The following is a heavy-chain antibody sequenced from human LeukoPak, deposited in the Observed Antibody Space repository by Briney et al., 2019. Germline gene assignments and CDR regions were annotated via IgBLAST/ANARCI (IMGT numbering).Heavy chain of an antibody. V-gene: IGHV3-33*01. CDR2: IWYDGSNK. Sequence: GGSLRLSCAASGFTFSSYGMHWVRQAPGKGLEWVAVIWYDGSNKYYADSAKGRFTISRDNSKNTLYLQMNSLRAEDTAVYYCARDASYSSSSAPDYWGQGTLVTVSS. CDR1: GFTFSSYG. D-gene: IGHD6-6*01. J-gene: IGHJ4*02. CDR3: ARDASYSSSSAPDY.